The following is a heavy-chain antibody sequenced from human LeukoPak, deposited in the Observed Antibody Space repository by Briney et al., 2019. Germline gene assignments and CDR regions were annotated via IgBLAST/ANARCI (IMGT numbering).Heavy chain of an antibody. CDR1: GGSISSSSYY. D-gene: IGHD6-6*01. Sequence: SETLSLTCTVSGGSISSSSYYWGWIRQPPGKGLEWIGSIYYSGSTYYDPSLKSRVTISVDTSKNQFSLKLSSVTAADTAVYYCARGRRSIAARFDYWGQGTLVTVSS. CDR2: IYYSGST. J-gene: IGHJ4*02. V-gene: IGHV4-39*01. CDR3: ARGRRSIAARFDY.